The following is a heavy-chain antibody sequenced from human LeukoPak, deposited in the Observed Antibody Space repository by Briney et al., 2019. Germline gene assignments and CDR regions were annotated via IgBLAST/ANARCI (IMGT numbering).Heavy chain of an antibody. Sequence: PSETLSLTCAVYGGSFSGYYWSWIRQPPGKGLEWIGEINHSGSTNYNPSLKSRVTISVDTSKDQFSLKLSSVTAADTAVYYCARGDDARSVVPAAYYCDYWGQGTLVTVSS. V-gene: IGHV4-34*01. CDR3: ARGDDARSVVPAAYYCDY. D-gene: IGHD2-2*01. J-gene: IGHJ4*02. CDR2: INHSGST. CDR1: GGSFSGYY.